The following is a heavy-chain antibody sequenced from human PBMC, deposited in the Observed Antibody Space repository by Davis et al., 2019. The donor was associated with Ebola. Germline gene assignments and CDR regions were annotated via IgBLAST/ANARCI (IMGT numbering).Heavy chain of an antibody. D-gene: IGHD1-14*01. CDR3: ARKPRDRYGMDV. CDR2: IYSGGST. Sequence: PGGSLRLSCAASGFTVSSNYMSWVRQAPGKGLEWVSVIYSGGSTYYADSVKGRFTISRDNSKNTLYLQMNSLRAEDTAVYYCARKPRDRYGMDVWGKETTVTVSS. V-gene: IGHV3-53*01. CDR1: GFTVSSNY. J-gene: IGHJ6*04.